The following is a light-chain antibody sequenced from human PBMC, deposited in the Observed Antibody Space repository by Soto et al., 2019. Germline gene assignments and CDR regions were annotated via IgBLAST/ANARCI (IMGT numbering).Light chain of an antibody. CDR2: SAS. CDR1: QDIKYY. V-gene: IGKV1-17*03. J-gene: IGKJ4*01. Sequence: DIQMTQSPSAMSASVGDRVTINCRARQDIKYYLAWFQQKPGKVPKRLIYSASSLQSGVPSRFSGSGSGTKFTLTISGLQPEDSATYYCLQHNRYPLTFGGGTKVEIK. CDR3: LQHNRYPLT.